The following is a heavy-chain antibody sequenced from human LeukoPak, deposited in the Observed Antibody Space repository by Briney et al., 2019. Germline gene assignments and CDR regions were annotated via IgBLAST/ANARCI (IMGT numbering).Heavy chain of an antibody. D-gene: IGHD3-22*01. J-gene: IGHJ6*02. CDR1: GFTVSSNY. Sequence: GGSLRLSCAASGFTVSSNYMSWVRQAPGKGLEWVSVIYSGGSTYYADSVKGRFTISRDNSKNTLYLQMNSLRAEDTAVYYCARDRGVYYYDSSGYMGGYYYYGMDVWGQGTTVTVSS. CDR3: ARDRGVYYYDSSGYMGGYYYYGMDV. CDR2: IYSGGST. V-gene: IGHV3-53*01.